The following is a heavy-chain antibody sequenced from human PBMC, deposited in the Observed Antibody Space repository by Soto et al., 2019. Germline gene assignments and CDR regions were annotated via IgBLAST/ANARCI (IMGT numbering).Heavy chain of an antibody. J-gene: IGHJ4*02. CDR3: ASGHDAYKVRY. V-gene: IGHV4-31*03. D-gene: IGHD1-1*01. CDR1: GGSISSGGTGSY. Sequence: QVQLQESGPGLVKPSQTLSLTCTVSGGSISSGGTGSYWTWIRPLPGKGQEWIGYIYYTGNTYYHPSLKSRPTISIDTSENQFSLKLTSVTAADTAVYFCASGHDAYKVRYWGQGTLVTVSS. CDR2: IYYTGNT.